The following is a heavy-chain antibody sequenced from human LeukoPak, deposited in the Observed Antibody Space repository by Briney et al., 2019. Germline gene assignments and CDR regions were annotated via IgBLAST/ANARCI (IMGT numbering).Heavy chain of an antibody. D-gene: IGHD6-19*01. J-gene: IGHJ6*03. CDR3: ARVRYTSGWGGYYYYYMDV. Sequence: SETLSLTCTVSGGSISSYYGSWIRQPPGKGLEWIGEINQSGTTNYNPSLKSRVTISVDTSKNQFSLKLSSVTAADTDVYYCARVRYTSGWGGYYYYYMDVWGKGTTVTVSS. V-gene: IGHV4-34*01. CDR1: GGSISSYY. CDR2: INQSGTT.